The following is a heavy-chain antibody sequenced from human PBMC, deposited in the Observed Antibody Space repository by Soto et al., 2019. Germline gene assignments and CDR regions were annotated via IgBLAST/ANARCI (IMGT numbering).Heavy chain of an antibody. CDR2: ISTYNGDT. V-gene: IGHV1-18*01. CDR3: ARAGAAAYYYYVMDV. D-gene: IGHD2-21*01. J-gene: IGHJ6*02. CDR1: GYTFSTSG. Sequence: QVQLVQSGAEVRKPGASVKVSCKASGYTFSTSGMSWLRQAPGQGLEWMGWISTYNGDTNDAPKFQDRVTMTSDTSSSTVYMELRSLRSVDTAVYYCARAGAAAYYYYVMDVWGQGTRVTVSS.